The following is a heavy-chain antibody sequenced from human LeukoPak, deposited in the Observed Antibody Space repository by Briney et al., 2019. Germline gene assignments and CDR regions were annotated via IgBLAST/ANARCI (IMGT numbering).Heavy chain of an antibody. CDR3: AKDIAAAGTDFGFDY. J-gene: IGHJ4*02. D-gene: IGHD6-13*01. CDR1: GFTFSSYG. CDR2: IRYDGSNK. Sequence: PGGSLRLSCAASGFTFSSYGMHWVRQAPGKGLEWVAFIRYDGSNKYYADSVKGRFTISRDNSKNTLYLQMNSLRAEDTAVYYCAKDIAAAGTDFGFDYWGQGTLATVSS. V-gene: IGHV3-30*02.